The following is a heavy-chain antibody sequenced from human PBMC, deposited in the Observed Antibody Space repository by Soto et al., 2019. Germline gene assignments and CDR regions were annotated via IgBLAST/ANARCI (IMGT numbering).Heavy chain of an antibody. D-gene: IGHD3-3*01. CDR1: GSSIRDDY. Sequence: SDTLSLTWLFSGSSIRDDYLTWIRQSPGKGLEWIGAIYHSGYTKYNPSFESRVAISMDMSKNQFPLSLTSVTAADTAVYYCARERSLFGVVAFDFWGHGTLVTVSS. V-gene: IGHV4-59*01. CDR2: IYHSGYT. J-gene: IGHJ4*01. CDR3: ARERSLFGVVAFDF.